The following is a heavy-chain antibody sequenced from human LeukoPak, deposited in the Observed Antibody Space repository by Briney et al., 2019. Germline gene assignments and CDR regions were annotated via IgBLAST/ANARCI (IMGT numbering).Heavy chain of an antibody. Sequence: GGSLRLSCAASGFTFSTYDMRWVSQAPGKGLEWVSTNSDSGAGTHYADSVKGRFTISRDNSKNTLYLQLNSLRAEDTAVYYCAKPGSETYYLGLDAFDIWGQGTMVTVSS. CDR1: GFTFSTYD. V-gene: IGHV3-23*01. CDR3: AKPGSETYYLGLDAFDI. D-gene: IGHD1-26*01. J-gene: IGHJ3*02. CDR2: NSDSGAGT.